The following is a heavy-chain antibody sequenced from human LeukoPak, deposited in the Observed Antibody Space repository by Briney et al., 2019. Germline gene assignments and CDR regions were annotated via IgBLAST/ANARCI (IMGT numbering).Heavy chain of an antibody. V-gene: IGHV4-39*01. J-gene: IGHJ6*03. D-gene: IGHD2-15*01. CDR1: GGSISSSSYY. CDR3: ARLSDIVVVVALPYMDV. CDR2: IYYSGST. Sequence: SEILSLTCTVSGGSISSSSYYWGWIRQPPGKGLEWIGSIYYSGSTYYNPSLKSRVTISVDTSKNQFSLKLSSVTAADTAVYYCARLSDIVVVVALPYMDVWGKGTTVTVSS.